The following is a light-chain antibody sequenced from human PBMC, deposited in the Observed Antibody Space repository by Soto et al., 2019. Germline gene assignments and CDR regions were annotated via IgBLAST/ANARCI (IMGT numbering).Light chain of an antibody. V-gene: IGKV1-5*03. Sequence: DIQMTQSPSTLSASVGDRVTITCRASQSISSWLAWYQQKPGKAPKLLIYKASSLESGVPSGFSGSGSGTEFTLTISSLQPDDVVTYYCQQYNSYWTFGQGTKVEIK. CDR1: QSISSW. CDR3: QQYNSYWT. J-gene: IGKJ1*01. CDR2: KAS.